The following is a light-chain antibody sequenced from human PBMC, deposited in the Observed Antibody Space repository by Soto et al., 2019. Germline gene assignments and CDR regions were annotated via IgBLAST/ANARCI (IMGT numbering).Light chain of an antibody. CDR2: DAS. CDR3: QEYDNLFS. J-gene: IGKJ3*01. Sequence: DIQMTQSPPSLSASVGDRVTITCQASQDISNYLNWYQQEPGKAPKLLIYDASNLETGVPSRFSGSGSGTHYTFTISSLEPEDIGTYYCQEYDNLFSFGPGTKVDIK. CDR1: QDISNY. V-gene: IGKV1-33*01.